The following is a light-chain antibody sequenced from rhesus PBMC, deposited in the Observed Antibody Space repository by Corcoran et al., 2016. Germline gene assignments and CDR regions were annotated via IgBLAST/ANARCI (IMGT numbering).Light chain of an antibody. Sequence: DIQMTQSPSSLSASVGDRVTITCRASQTISSYLAWHQQKPGKVPKLLIYAASSLESGVPSRVSGSGSGTEFTLTISSLPPEDFATYYCQQYDSHPFTFSPGTKLDIK. V-gene: IGKV1-44*02. CDR1: QTISSY. CDR3: QQYDSHPFT. J-gene: IGKJ3*01. CDR2: AAS.